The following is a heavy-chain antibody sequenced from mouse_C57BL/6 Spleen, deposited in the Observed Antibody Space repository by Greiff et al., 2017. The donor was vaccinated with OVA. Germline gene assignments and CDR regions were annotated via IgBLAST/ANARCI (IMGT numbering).Heavy chain of an antibody. CDR2: INPNHGGT. J-gene: IGHJ2*01. D-gene: IGHD2-3*01. V-gene: IGHV1-26*01. CDR1: GYTFTDYY. Sequence: EVQLQQSGPELVKPGASVKLSCKASGYTFTDYYMNWVKQSHGKSLEWIGYINPNHGGTSYNEKFKGKATLTVDKSSSTAYMDLRSLTSEDAAVYYCARDDDGYYFDYWGQGTTLTVSS. CDR3: ARDDDGYYFDY.